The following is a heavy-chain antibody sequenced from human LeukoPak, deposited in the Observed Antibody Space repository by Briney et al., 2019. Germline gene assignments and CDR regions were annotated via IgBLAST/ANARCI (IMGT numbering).Heavy chain of an antibody. J-gene: IGHJ4*02. CDR3: AKDGGNWNDFDC. V-gene: IGHV3-30*18. D-gene: IGHD1-1*01. CDR2: ISFDGSNE. CDR1: GFTFTSHG. Sequence: GGSLRLSCAASGFTFTSHGMHWVRQAPGKGLEGVAFISFDGSNENYADSVKGRFTISRDNSKNTLYLQMNSLRAEDTAVYYCAKDGGNWNDFDCWGQGTLVTVSS.